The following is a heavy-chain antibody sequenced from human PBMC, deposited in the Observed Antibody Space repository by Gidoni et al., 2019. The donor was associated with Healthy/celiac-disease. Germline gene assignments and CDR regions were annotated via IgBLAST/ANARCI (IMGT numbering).Heavy chain of an antibody. J-gene: IGHJ5*02. V-gene: IGHV4-34*01. CDR3: ARVKNGYNWNYGGLGWFDP. CDR1: GGSFSGYY. Sequence: QVQLQQWGAGLLKPSETLSLTCAVYGGSFSGYYWSWIRQPPGKGLEWIGEINHSGSTNYNPSLKSRVTISVDTSKNQFSMKLSSVTAADTAVYYCARVKNGYNWNYGGLGWFDPWGQGTLVTVSS. D-gene: IGHD1-7*01. CDR2: INHSGST.